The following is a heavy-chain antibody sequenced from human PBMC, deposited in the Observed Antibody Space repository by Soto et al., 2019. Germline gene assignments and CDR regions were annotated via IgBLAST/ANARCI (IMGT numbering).Heavy chain of an antibody. CDR1: GYSFTSYW. Sequence: GESLKISCKGSGYSFTSYWIGWVRQMPGKGLEWMGIIYPGDSDTRYSPSFQGQVTISADKSISTAYLQWSSLKASDTAMYYCARPVDTAIRPPNDAFDIWGQGTMVTVSS. D-gene: IGHD5-18*01. V-gene: IGHV5-51*01. CDR2: IYPGDSDT. CDR3: ARPVDTAIRPPNDAFDI. J-gene: IGHJ3*02.